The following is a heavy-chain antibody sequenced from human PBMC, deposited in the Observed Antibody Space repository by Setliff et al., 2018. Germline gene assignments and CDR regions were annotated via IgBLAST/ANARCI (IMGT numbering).Heavy chain of an antibody. CDR3: TSPRDGYDTFDI. D-gene: IGHD5-12*01. CDR2: IRSKANSYAT. CDR1: GFTFSGSA. Sequence: HPGGSLRLSCAASGFTFSGSAMYWVRQASGKGLEWVGRIRSKANSYATLYAASVKGRFIISRDDSKNTAYLQMNSLKTGDTAVYYCTSPRDGYDTFDIWGQGTMVTVSS. J-gene: IGHJ3*02. V-gene: IGHV3-73*01.